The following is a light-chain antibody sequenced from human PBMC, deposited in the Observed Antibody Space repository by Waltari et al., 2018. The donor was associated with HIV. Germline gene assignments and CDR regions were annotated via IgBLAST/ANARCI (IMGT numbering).Light chain of an antibody. J-gene: IGLJ1*01. V-gene: IGLV3-25*03. CDR3: QSADSSGTYV. CDR2: RDS. CDR1: ALPEKH. Sequence: SYELTQPPSVSVSPGQTARITCSGDALPEKHAYWYQQRPGQAPGLVIYRDSERPSGIPERFSGSSSGTTVTLTISGVQAEDEADYYCQSADSSGTYVFGNGTKVTVL.